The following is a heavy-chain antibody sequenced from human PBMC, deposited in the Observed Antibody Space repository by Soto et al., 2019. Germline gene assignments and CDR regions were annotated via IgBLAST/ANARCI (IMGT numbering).Heavy chain of an antibody. CDR2: IYYSGST. J-gene: IGHJ4*02. Sequence: QVQLQESGPGLMKPSQTLSLTCTVSGGSISSGGYYWSWIRQHPGKGLEWIGYIYYSGSTYYNPSLKSRVTISVATSKNQCSLKLSSVTAADTAVYYCARGGIQLWYVDYWGQGTLVTVSS. D-gene: IGHD5-18*01. CDR3: ARGGIQLWYVDY. CDR1: GGSISSGGYY. V-gene: IGHV4-31*03.